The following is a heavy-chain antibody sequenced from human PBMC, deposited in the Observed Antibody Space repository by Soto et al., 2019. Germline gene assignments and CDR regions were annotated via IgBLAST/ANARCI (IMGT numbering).Heavy chain of an antibody. V-gene: IGHV3-64*01. J-gene: IGHJ4*02. CDR2: ISSNGGST. Sequence: EVQLVESGGGLVQPGGSLRLSCAASGFTFGSYAMHWVRQAPGKGLEYVSAISSNGGSTYYANSVKGRFTISRDNSKNTLYLQMGSLRAEDMAVYYCARVGRDCSGGSCYHYYFDYWGQGTLVTVSS. CDR1: GFTFGSYA. CDR3: ARVGRDCSGGSCYHYYFDY. D-gene: IGHD2-15*01.